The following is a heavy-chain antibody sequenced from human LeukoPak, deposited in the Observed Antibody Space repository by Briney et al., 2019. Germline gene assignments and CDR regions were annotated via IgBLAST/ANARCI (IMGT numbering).Heavy chain of an antibody. J-gene: IGHJ4*02. CDR3: ARRIEADY. Sequence: GGSLRLSCAASGFTFSSYAMTWVRQAPGKGLAWVSTISSGGDSTFYADSVKGRFTISRDNSKNTLFLQMNSLRAEDTAVYYCARRIEADYWGQGTLVTVSS. V-gene: IGHV3-23*01. CDR1: GFTFSSYA. CDR2: ISSGGDST.